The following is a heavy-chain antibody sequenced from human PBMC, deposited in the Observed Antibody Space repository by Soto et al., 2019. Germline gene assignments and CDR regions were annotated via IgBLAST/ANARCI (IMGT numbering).Heavy chain of an antibody. CDR2: MNPNSGNT. D-gene: IGHD2-15*01. Sequence: ASVKVSCKASGYTFTSYDINWVRQATGQGLEWMGWMNPNSGNTGYAQKFQGRVTMTRNTSISTAYMELSSLRSEDTAVYYCERGGREDIGYCSAGSCYPYYYYYYGMDIW. CDR1: GYTFTSYD. V-gene: IGHV1-8*01. J-gene: IGHJ6*01. CDR3: ERGGREDIGYCSAGSCYPYYYYYYGMDI.